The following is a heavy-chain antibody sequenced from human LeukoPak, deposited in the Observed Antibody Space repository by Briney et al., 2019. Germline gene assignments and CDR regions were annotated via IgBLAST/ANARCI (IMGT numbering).Heavy chain of an antibody. V-gene: IGHV4-39*07. CDR1: GGSISSSSYY. J-gene: IGHJ4*02. CDR3: ARGRNY. CDR2: IDFSGST. Sequence: SETLSLTCTVPGGSISSSSYYWAWIRQPPGKGLEWIGKIDFSGSTYYNPSLKSRVTISRDTSKNQFSLKLSSVTAADTAVYYCARGRNYWGQGTLVTVSS. D-gene: IGHD1-14*01.